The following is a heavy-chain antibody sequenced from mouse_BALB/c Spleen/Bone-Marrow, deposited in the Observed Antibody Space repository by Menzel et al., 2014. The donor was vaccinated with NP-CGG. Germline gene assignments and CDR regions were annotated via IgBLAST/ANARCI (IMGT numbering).Heavy chain of an antibody. Sequence: QVQLQQSGPGLVAPSQSLSITCTVSGFSLTGYGVHWVRQPPGKGLEWLGVIWAGGSTNYNSALMSRLSINKDNSKSQVFLKMNSLQTDDTAMYYCARGGEFITTAFEYWGHGTTLTVSS. D-gene: IGHD1-2*01. V-gene: IGHV2-9*02. J-gene: IGHJ2*01. CDR2: IWAGGST. CDR1: GFSLTGYG. CDR3: ARGGEFITTAFEY.